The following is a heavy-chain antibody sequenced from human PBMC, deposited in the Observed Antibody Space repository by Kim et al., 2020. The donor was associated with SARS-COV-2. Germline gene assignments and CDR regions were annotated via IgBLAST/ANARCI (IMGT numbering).Heavy chain of an antibody. D-gene: IGHD5-12*01. CDR2: MKHDGSDK. CDR3: ARDPGYSGYDRADGYNLFWYFDL. Sequence: GGSLRLSCAGSGFTFSSYWMGWVRQAPGKGLEWVATMKHDGSDKYYVDSVKGRFTISRDNARNSLYLQMSSLRAEDTAIYYCARDPGYSGYDRADGYNLFWYFDLWGRGTRVTISS. V-gene: IGHV3-7*01. J-gene: IGHJ2*01. CDR1: GFTFSSYW.